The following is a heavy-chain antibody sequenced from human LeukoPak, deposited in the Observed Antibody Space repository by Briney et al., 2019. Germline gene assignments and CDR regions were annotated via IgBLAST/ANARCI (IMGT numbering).Heavy chain of an antibody. Sequence: GGSLRLSCAASGFTFSAYGMSWVRQSPRKGLEWVSGVSGADGTTYYADSVKGRFTISRDNSKNTLYLQMNSLRAEDTAVYYCAKDQTDYGGNAGLDYWGQGTLVTVSS. CDR1: GFTFSAYG. CDR3: AKDQTDYGGNAGLDY. D-gene: IGHD4-23*01. J-gene: IGHJ4*02. CDR2: VSGADGTT. V-gene: IGHV3-23*01.